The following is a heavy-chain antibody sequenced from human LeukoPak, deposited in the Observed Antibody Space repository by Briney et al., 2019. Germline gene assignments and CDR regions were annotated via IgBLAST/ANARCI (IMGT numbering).Heavy chain of an antibody. D-gene: IGHD4-17*01. CDR1: GGSISSYY. CDR2: IYYSGST. V-gene: IGHV4-59*01. J-gene: IGHJ6*03. CDR3: ARGLQNYGDAQGPFDYYYYMDV. Sequence: PSETLSLTCTVSGGSISSYYWSWIRQPPGKGLEWIGYIYYSGSTNYNPSLKSRVTISVDTCKNQFSLKLSSVTAADTAVYYCARGLQNYGDAQGPFDYYYYMDVWGKGTTVTVSS.